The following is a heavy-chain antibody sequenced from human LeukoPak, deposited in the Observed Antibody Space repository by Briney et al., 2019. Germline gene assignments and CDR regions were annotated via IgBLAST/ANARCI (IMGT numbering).Heavy chain of an antibody. CDR1: GFTVSSNY. J-gene: IGHJ4*02. D-gene: IGHD1-26*01. V-gene: IGHV3-23*01. Sequence: PGGSLRLSCAASGFTVSSNYMSWVRQAPGKGLEWVSAISGSGGSTYYADSVKGRFTISRDNSKNTLYLQMNSLRAEDTAVYYCAKDIRYSGSRPEAFDYWGQGTLVTVSS. CDR2: ISGSGGST. CDR3: AKDIRYSGSRPEAFDY.